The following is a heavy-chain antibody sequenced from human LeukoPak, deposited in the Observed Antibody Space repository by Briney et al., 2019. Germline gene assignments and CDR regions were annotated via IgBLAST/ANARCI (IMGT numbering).Heavy chain of an antibody. CDR3: ARDIARVGATRGGGLDWFDP. CDR2: ISGSGGST. CDR1: GFTFSSYA. J-gene: IGHJ5*02. V-gene: IGHV3-23*01. Sequence: GGSLRLSCAASGFTFSSYAMSWVRQAPGKGLEWVSSISGSGGSTYYADSVKGRFTISRDNSKNTLYLQMNSLRAEDTAVYYCARDIARVGATRGGGLDWFDPWGQGTLVTVSS. D-gene: IGHD1-26*01.